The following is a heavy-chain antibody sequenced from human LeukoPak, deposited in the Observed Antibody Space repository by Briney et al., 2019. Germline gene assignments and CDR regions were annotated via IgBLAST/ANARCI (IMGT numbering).Heavy chain of an antibody. CDR3: ARDDDCSGGSCYSDY. J-gene: IGHJ4*02. CDR1: GGTFSSYA. D-gene: IGHD2-15*01. CDR2: IIPIFGTA. Sequence: SVKVSCKASGGTFSSYAISWVRQAPGQGLEWMGRIIPIFGTANYAQKFQGRVTITADKSTSTAYMELSSLRSEDTAVYYCARDDDCSGGSCYSDYWGQGTLVTVSS. V-gene: IGHV1-69*06.